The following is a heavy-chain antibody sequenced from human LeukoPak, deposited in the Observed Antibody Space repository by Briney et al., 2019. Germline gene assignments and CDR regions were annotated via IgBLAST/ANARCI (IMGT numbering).Heavy chain of an antibody. CDR1: GGSISSSSYY. Sequence: PSETLSLTCTVSGGSISSSSYYWGWIRQPPGKGLEWIGSIYYSGSTYYNPSLKSRVTISVDTSKNQFSLKLSSVTAADTAVYYCARKEWLLLTLFDYWGQGTLVTVSS. J-gene: IGHJ4*02. CDR2: IYYSGST. CDR3: ARKEWLLLTLFDY. V-gene: IGHV4-39*07. D-gene: IGHD3-22*01.